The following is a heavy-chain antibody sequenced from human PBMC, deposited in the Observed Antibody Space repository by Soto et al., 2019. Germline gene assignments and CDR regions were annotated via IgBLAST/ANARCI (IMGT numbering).Heavy chain of an antibody. CDR2: IYYSGST. Sequence: SETLSLTCAVYGGSFSGYYWSWIRQPPGKGQEWIGYIYYSGSTNYNPSLKSRVTISVDTSKNLFSLKLSSVTAADTAVYYCARHRSYDILTGYFWFDPWGQGTLVTVSS. D-gene: IGHD3-9*01. CDR1: GGSFSGYY. J-gene: IGHJ5*02. CDR3: ARHRSYDILTGYFWFDP. V-gene: IGHV4-59*08.